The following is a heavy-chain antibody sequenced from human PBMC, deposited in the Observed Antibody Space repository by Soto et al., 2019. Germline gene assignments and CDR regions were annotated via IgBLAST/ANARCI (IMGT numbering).Heavy chain of an antibody. J-gene: IGHJ4*02. V-gene: IGHV3-23*01. Sequence: GGSLRLSCAASGFTFSSYAMSWVRQAPGKGLEWVSAISGSGGSTYYADSVKGRFTISRDNSKNTLYLQMNSLRAEDTAVYYCAKWGWELLKIGYYFDYWGQGTLVTVSS. CDR3: AKWGWELLKIGYYFDY. CDR2: ISGSGGST. CDR1: GFTFSSYA. D-gene: IGHD1-26*01.